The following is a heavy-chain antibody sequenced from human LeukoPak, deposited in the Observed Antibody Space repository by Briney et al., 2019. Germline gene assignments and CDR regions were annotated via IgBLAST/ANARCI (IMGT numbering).Heavy chain of an antibody. V-gene: IGHV1-2*02. Sequence: GASVKVSCKASGYTLTGYYMHWVRQAPGQGLEWMGWINPNSGGTNYAQKFQGRVTMTRDTSISTAYMELSRLRSDDTAVYYCARGLLSRSVVAVGYWGQGTLVTVSS. CDR2: INPNSGGT. CDR1: GYTLTGYY. CDR3: ARGLLSRSVVAVGY. D-gene: IGHD2/OR15-2a*01. J-gene: IGHJ4*02.